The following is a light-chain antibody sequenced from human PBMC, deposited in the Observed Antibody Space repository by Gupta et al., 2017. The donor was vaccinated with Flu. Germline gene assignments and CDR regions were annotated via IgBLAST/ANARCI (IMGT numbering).Light chain of an antibody. CDR2: QVS. V-gene: IGKV2-30*01. J-gene: IGKJ1*01. CDR1: EGLVYSDGNTY. Sequence: VVMTQSPLPLPVTLGQPASISCRSSEGLVYSDGNTYLHWFQQRPGQAPRRLIYQVSYRDSGVPDRVSGSGSGTDFTLKISSVEAEDVGIYFCMQGSHWPWAFGQGTTVEIK. CDR3: MQGSHWPWA.